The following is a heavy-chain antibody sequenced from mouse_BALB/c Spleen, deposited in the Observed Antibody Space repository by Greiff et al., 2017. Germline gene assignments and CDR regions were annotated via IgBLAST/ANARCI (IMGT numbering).Heavy chain of an antibody. CDR1: GFTFSSFG. CDR2: ISSGSSTI. V-gene: IGHV5-17*02. J-gene: IGHJ4*01. D-gene: IGHD1-1*01. CDR3: ARSPITTVVGNAMDY. Sequence: DVMLVESGGGLVQPGGSRKLSCAASGFTFSSFGMHWVRQAPEKGLEWVAYISSGSSTIYYADTVKGRFTISRDNPKNTLFLQMTSLRSEDTAMYYCARSPITTVVGNAMDYWGQGTSVTVSS.